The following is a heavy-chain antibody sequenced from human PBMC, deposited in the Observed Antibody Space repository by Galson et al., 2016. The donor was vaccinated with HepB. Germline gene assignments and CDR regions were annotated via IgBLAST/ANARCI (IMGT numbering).Heavy chain of an antibody. CDR3: ARESGDFNTGHIYLDY. D-gene: IGHD2-21*02. CDR2: VNWNGASN. Sequence: SLRLSCAASGFTFLDHGMDWVRQAPGRGLEWVSSVNWNGASNAYADSVKGRFTISRDNAKNSLSLQMNSLRAEDTALYFCARESGDFNTGHIYLDYWGQGTLVTASS. CDR1: GFTFLDHG. J-gene: IGHJ4*02. V-gene: IGHV3-20*04.